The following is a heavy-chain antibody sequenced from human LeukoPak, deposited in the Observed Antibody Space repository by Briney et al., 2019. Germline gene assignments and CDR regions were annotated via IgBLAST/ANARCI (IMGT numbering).Heavy chain of an antibody. CDR2: IVVGSGNT. D-gene: IGHD4-17*01. J-gene: IGHJ6*02. CDR3: AAVYDGDSPYYYYGMDV. V-gene: IGHV1-58*02. Sequence: SVKVSCKASGFTFTSPAMQWVRQARGQRLGWIGWIVVGSGNTNYAQKFQERVTITRDMSTSKAYMELSSLRSEDTAVYYCAAVYDGDSPYYYYGMDVWGQGTTVTVSS. CDR1: GFTFTSPA.